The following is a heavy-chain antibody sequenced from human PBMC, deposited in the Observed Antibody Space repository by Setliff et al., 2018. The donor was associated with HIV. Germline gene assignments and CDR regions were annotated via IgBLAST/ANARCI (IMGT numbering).Heavy chain of an antibody. Sequence: GASVKVSCKASGGTFGSYAVSWVRQAPGQGLEWMGRINPDTGDTNYAQKFQGRVTMTRDTSISTAYMELSRLRSDDTAVYYCARDGYYDSSGYSAFDIWGQGTMVTVS. V-gene: IGHV1-2*06. D-gene: IGHD3-22*01. CDR3: ARDGYYDSSGYSAFDI. CDR1: GGTFGSYA. J-gene: IGHJ3*02. CDR2: INPDTGDT.